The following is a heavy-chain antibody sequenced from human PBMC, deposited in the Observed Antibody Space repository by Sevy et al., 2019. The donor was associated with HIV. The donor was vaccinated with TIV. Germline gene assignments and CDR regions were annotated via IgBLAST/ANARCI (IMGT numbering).Heavy chain of an antibody. Sequence: ASVKVSCKASGYTFTSYGISWVRQAPGQGLEWMGWISAYNGNTNYAQKLQGRFTMTTDKSTSTAYMELGSLRSDDTAVYYCARALNDDYDSSGYLWYFDYWGQGTLVTVSS. CDR2: ISAYNGNT. CDR3: ARALNDDYDSSGYLWYFDY. V-gene: IGHV1-18*01. D-gene: IGHD3-22*01. CDR1: GYTFTSYG. J-gene: IGHJ4*02.